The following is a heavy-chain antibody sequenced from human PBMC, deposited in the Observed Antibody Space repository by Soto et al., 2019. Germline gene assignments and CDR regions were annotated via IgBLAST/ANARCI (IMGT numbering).Heavy chain of an antibody. D-gene: IGHD6-6*01. J-gene: IGHJ4*02. CDR2: IKQDGSEK. V-gene: IGHV3-7*03. Sequence: GGSLRLSCAASGFTFSSYWMSWVRQAPGKGLEWVANIKQDGSEKYYVDSVKGRFTISRDNAKNSLYLQMNSLKIEDTAVYYCTTGSTSTKNYWGQGTLVTVSS. CDR3: TTGSTSTKNY. CDR1: GFTFSSYW.